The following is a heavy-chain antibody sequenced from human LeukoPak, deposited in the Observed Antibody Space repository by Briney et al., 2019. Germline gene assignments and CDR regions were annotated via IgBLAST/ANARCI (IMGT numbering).Heavy chain of an antibody. J-gene: IGHJ4*02. Sequence: PGGSLRLSCAASGFTFSSYSMSWVRQAPGKGLEWVSAISGSGGSTYYADSVKGRFTISRDNSKNTLYLQMNSVRAKDTAVYYCAKLVKERVTTMTKCYYFDYWGQGTLVTVSS. D-gene: IGHD4-17*01. CDR1: GFTFSSYS. V-gene: IGHV3-23*01. CDR3: AKLVKERVTTMTKCYYFDY. CDR2: ISGSGGST.